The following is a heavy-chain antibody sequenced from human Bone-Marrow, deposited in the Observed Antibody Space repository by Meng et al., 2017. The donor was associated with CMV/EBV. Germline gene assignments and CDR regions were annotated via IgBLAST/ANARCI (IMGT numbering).Heavy chain of an antibody. CDR3: ARDIGARGGRMSYNWFDP. V-gene: IGHV3-74*01. CDR2: IDSDGSST. D-gene: IGHD3-16*01. J-gene: IGHJ5*02. CDR1: RCAYSSYW. Sequence: RCAYSSYWMHWVRQARGKGLVWVERIDSDGSSTSYADSVKGRFTISRDNAKNTLYLQMNSLRAEDTAVYYCARDIGARGGRMSYNWFDPWGQGTLVT.